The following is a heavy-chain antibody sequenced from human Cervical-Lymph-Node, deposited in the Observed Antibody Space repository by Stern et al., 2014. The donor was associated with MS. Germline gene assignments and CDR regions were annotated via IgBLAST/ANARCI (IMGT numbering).Heavy chain of an antibody. V-gene: IGHV2-26*01. J-gene: IGHJ4*02. Sequence: QITLKESGPVLVKPTETLTLTCSVSGFSLSNAAMGVSWLRQPPGKALECLAHIFSTGETAYRTSLKRRITISKDTSRSQLVSTMTNMDPVDTATYYCARMREYCSGGICFAGYYDSWGQGTLVTVSS. CDR3: ARMREYCSGGICFAGYYDS. CDR1: GFSLSNAAMG. CDR2: IFSTGET. D-gene: IGHD2-15*01.